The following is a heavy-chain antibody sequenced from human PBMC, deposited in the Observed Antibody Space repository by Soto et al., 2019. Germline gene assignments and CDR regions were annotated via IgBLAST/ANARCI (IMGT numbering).Heavy chain of an antibody. V-gene: IGHV4-39*01. Sequence: QLQLQESGPGLVKPSETLSLTCTVSGGSISSSSYYWGWIRQPPGKGLEWIGSIYYSGSTYYNPSLKSRVTISVDTSKNQFSLKLSSVTAADTAVYYCARPGIAVAGTGASWFDPWDQGTLVTVSS. J-gene: IGHJ5*02. D-gene: IGHD6-19*01. CDR1: GGSISSSSYY. CDR2: IYYSGST. CDR3: ARPGIAVAGTGASWFDP.